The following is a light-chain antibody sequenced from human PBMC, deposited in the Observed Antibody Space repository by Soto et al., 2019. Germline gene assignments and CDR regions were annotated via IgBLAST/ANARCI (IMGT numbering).Light chain of an antibody. CDR2: GAS. V-gene: IGKV3-20*01. Sequence: EIVLTQSPGTLSLSPGERATLSCRASQSLASNYLAWYQQKPGQAPRLLIYGASNRATSIPDRFSGSGSGTEFTVTISKVEPEDFAVYYCQQYGSTPPGSFGRGTKLEIK. CDR1: QSLASNY. CDR3: QQYGSTPPGS. J-gene: IGKJ2*03.